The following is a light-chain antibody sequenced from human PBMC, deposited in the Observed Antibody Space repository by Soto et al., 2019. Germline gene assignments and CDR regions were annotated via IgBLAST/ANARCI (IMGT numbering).Light chain of an antibody. J-gene: IGKJ1*01. V-gene: IGKV1-16*01. CDR2: AAT. CDR3: QQGT. Sequence: DIQMTQSPSSLSASVGDRVTIGCRASQNINTYLAWFQQKPGKAPKSLIYAATNLQGGVPSRFSGTGSGTEFTLTISSLQPEDFATYYCQQGTFGQGTKVEIK. CDR1: QNINTY.